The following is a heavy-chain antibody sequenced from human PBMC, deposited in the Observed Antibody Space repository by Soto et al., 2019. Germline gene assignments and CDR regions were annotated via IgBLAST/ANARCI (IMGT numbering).Heavy chain of an antibody. CDR2: IYYSGST. Sequence: SETLSLTCTVSGGSISSGGYYWSWIRQHPGKGLEWIGYIYYSGSTYYNPSLKRRVTISVDTSKNQFSLKLSSVTAADTAVYYCARMGYCSGGSCPTGLMDVWGQGTTVTVSS. J-gene: IGHJ6*02. V-gene: IGHV4-31*03. CDR1: GGSISSGGYY. D-gene: IGHD2-15*01. CDR3: ARMGYCSGGSCPTGLMDV.